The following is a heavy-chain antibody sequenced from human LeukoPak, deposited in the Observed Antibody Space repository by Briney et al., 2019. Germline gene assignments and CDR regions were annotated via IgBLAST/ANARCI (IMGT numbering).Heavy chain of an antibody. CDR1: GGSISSGSYY. Sequence: SETLSLTCTVSGGSISSGSYYWSWIRQPAGKGLEWIGYIYYSGSTNYNPSLKSRVTISVDTSKNQFSLKLSSVTAADTAVYYCAREAHGSDWFDPWGQGTLVTVSS. J-gene: IGHJ5*02. CDR2: IYYSGST. CDR3: AREAHGSDWFDP. V-gene: IGHV4-61*10.